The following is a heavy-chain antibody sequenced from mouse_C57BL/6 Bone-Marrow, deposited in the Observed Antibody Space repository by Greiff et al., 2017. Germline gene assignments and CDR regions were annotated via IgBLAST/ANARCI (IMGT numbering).Heavy chain of an antibody. CDR2: INPGSGGT. V-gene: IGHV1-54*01. J-gene: IGHJ2*01. CDR3: ARGWDGYYFDY. CDR1: GYAFTNYL. Sequence: QVQLQQSGAELVRPGTSVKVSCKASGYAFTNYLIEWVKQRPGQGLEWIGVINPGSGGTNYNEKFKGKATLTADKSSSTAYMQLSSLTSEDSAVYFCARGWDGYYFDYWGQGTTLTVAS. D-gene: IGHD4-1*01.